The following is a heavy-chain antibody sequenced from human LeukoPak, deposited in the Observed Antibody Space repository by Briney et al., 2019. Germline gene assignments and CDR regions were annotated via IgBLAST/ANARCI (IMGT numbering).Heavy chain of an antibody. J-gene: IGHJ4*02. CDR3: ARSGDYGDYRHFDY. CDR1: GYTFTIYG. CDR2: ISDYSGNT. V-gene: IGHV1-18*01. D-gene: IGHD4-17*01. Sequence: ASVKVSCKASGYTFTIYGISWVRQAPGQGLEWMGWISDYSGNTNYAQKLQGRVTMTTDTSTSTAYMELRSLRSDDTAVYYCARSGDYGDYRHFDYWGQGTLVTVSS.